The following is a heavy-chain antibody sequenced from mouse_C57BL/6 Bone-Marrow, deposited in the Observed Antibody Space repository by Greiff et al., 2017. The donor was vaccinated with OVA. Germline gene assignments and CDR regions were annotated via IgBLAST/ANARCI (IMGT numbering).Heavy chain of an antibody. CDR3: ARPGYYGNYVNYFDY. J-gene: IGHJ2*01. CDR2: ISSGGSYT. V-gene: IGHV5-6*01. Sequence: EVKLMESGGDLVKPGGSLKLSCAASGFTFSSYGMSWVRQTPDKRLEWVATISSGGSYTYYPDSVKGRFTISRDNAKNTLYLQMSSLKSEDTAMYYCARPGYYGNYVNYFDYWGQGTTLTVSS. CDR1: GFTFSSYG. D-gene: IGHD2-1*01.